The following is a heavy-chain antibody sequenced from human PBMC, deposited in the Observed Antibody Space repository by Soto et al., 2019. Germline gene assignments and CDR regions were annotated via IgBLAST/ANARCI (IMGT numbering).Heavy chain of an antibody. V-gene: IGHV3-7*01. Sequence: EVQLVESGGGLVQPGGSLRLSCAASGFTFSSYWMSWVRQAPGKGLEWVANIKQDGSEKYYVDSVKGRFTISRDNAKNSLYLQMYSLRAEDTAVYYCAREDPEWERLPDYWGQGTLVTVSS. CDR1: GFTFSSYW. CDR3: AREDPEWERLPDY. CDR2: IKQDGSEK. J-gene: IGHJ4*02. D-gene: IGHD1-26*01.